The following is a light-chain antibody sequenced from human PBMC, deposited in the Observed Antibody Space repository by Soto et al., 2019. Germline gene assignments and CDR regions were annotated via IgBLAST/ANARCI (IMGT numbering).Light chain of an antibody. CDR1: SSDVGAYNS. CDR2: EVS. CDR3: SSYTSSSNAHVV. V-gene: IGLV2-14*01. J-gene: IGLJ2*01. Sequence: QSALTQPASVSGSPGQSITISCTGTSSDVGAYNSVSWYQQHPGKAPKLMIYEVSNRPSGVSNRFSGSKSGNTASLTISGLQAEDEADYYCSSYTSSSNAHVVFGGGTKLTVL.